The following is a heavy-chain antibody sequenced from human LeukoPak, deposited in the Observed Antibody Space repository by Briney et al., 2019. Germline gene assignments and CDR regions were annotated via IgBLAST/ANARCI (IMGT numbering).Heavy chain of an antibody. V-gene: IGHV4-39*07. CDR2: IYYSGST. D-gene: IGHD1/OR15-1a*01. CDR1: GGSISSSSYY. J-gene: IGHJ4*02. CDR3: ARDRAGNIFDY. Sequence: SETLSLTCTVSGGSISSSSYYWGWIRQPPGKGLEWIGSIYYSGSTYYNPSLKSRVTISLDTSKNQFSLKLSSVTAADTAVYYCARDRAGNIFDYWGQGTLVTVSS.